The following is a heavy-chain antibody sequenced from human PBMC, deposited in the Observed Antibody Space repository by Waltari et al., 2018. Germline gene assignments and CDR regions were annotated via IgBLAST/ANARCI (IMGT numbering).Heavy chain of an antibody. CDR1: GYSISSGYY. CDR3: ARDQMFDGDYVPLGY. J-gene: IGHJ4*02. D-gene: IGHD4-17*01. Sequence: QVQLQESGPGLVKPSETLSLTCAVSGYSISSGYYWGWVRQPPGKGLEWIGSIYHSGSTYYNPSLKSRFTISRDNAKNSLYLQMNSLRAEDTAVYYCARDQMFDGDYVPLGYWGQGTLVTVSS. CDR2: IYHSGST. V-gene: IGHV4-38-2*02.